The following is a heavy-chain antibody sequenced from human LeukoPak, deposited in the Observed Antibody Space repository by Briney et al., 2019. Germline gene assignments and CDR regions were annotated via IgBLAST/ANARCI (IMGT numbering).Heavy chain of an antibody. Sequence: GGSLRLSCAASGFTFGNAWMSWVRQAPGKGLEWVGRIKSKTDGGTTDYAAPVEGRFTISRDDSKNTLYLQMNSLKTEDTAVYYCTTSIMITFGGVIVRRLFDYWGQGTLVTVSS. D-gene: IGHD3-16*02. CDR3: TTSIMITFGGVIVRRLFDY. J-gene: IGHJ4*02. CDR1: GFTFGNAW. V-gene: IGHV3-15*01. CDR2: IKSKTDGGTT.